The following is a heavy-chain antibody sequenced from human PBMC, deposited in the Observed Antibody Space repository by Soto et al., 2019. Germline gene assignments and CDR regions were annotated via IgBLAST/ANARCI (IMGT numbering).Heavy chain of an antibody. J-gene: IGHJ4*02. Sequence: QVQLHQWGTGLLKPSETLSLTCSVSGESFSGHFWTWIRQPPGKGLEWIGEIDYSGATHYNASGKSRVGMSVDTTKKQVSLKVTSVTAADTAVYYCARGGITPSMFFFDYWGQGTLVIVSS. D-gene: IGHD3-10*02. CDR1: GESFSGHF. CDR2: IDYSGAT. CDR3: ARGGITPSMFFFDY. V-gene: IGHV4-34*01.